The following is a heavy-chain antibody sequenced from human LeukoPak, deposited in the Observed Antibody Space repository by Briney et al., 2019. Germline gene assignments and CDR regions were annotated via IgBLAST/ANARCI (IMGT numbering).Heavy chain of an antibody. CDR2: IYYSGST. Sequence: SETLSLTCTVSGGSISSYYWSWMRQPPGKGLEWIGYIYYSGSTNYNPSLKSRVTISVDTSKNQFSLRLSSVTAADTAVYYCARAGGSRFPTSDYWGQGTLVTVSS. V-gene: IGHV4-59*01. CDR1: GGSISSYY. CDR3: ARAGGSRFPTSDY. J-gene: IGHJ4*02. D-gene: IGHD6-13*01.